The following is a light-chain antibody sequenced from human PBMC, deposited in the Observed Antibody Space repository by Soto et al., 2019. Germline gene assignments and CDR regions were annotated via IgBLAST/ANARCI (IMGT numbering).Light chain of an antibody. CDR2: LGS. CDR1: RSLLSSNGYNY. Sequence: DVVMTQSPLSLPVTPGEPASISCRSSRSLLSSNGYNYLNWYLQKPGQSPQLLIYLGSNRASGVPDRFSGSGSGTDFTLKISRVEAEDVGVYYCMQRIEFPLTFGGGTKVDIK. CDR3: MQRIEFPLT. J-gene: IGKJ4*01. V-gene: IGKV2-28*01.